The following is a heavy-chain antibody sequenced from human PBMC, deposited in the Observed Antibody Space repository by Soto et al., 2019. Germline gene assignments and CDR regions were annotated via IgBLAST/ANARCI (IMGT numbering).Heavy chain of an antibody. CDR1: GFIFSSSA. J-gene: IGHJ4*01. D-gene: IGHD5-18*01. V-gene: IGHV3-23*01. CDR3: ARAVGGSSYAYLPAD. Sequence: EVQLLESGGGLVQPGGSLRLSCAASGFIFSSSAMTWVRQAPGKGLEWVSGLSAGGTATYYADSVKGRFTISRDNSKNTLYLKVNSLRVEDTALYYWARAVGGSSYAYLPADWGHGTLVTVSS. CDR2: LSAGGTAT.